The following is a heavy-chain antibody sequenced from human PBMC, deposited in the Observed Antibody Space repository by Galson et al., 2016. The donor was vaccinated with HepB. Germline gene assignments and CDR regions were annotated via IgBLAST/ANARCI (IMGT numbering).Heavy chain of an antibody. CDR3: AKAEFRYYDSSGYYYDY. V-gene: IGHV3-23*01. Sequence: MSWVRQAPGKGLEWVSATSASGGSTYYADSVKGRFTISRDNSKNTLYLQMNSLRAEDTAVYYCAKAEFRYYDSSGYYYDYWGQGTLVTVSS. CDR2: TSASGGST. D-gene: IGHD3-22*01. J-gene: IGHJ4*02.